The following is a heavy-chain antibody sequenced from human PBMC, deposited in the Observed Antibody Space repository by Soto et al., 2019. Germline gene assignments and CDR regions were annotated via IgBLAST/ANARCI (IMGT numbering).Heavy chain of an antibody. V-gene: IGHV1-46*01. CDR1: GHTLINYY. CDR3: AINYYDSSAYFY. CDR2: IDPSGNGT. D-gene: IGHD3-22*01. J-gene: IGHJ4*02. Sequence: ASVKVSCKASGHTLINYYMHWVRQAPGQGLDWLGKIDPSGNGTSYAERFQGRITLTSDTSMNTVYVELSSLRSEDTAIYYCAINYYDSSAYFYWGKGTLVTVSS.